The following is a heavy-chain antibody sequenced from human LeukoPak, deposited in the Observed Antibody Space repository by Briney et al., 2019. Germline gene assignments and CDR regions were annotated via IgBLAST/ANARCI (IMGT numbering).Heavy chain of an antibody. CDR2: IYPGETA. CDR3: AGYHQWFLNGR. CDR1: DGSFSNYS. D-gene: IGHD2-8*01. Sequence: PSETLSLTCAVSDGSFSNYSWSWFRQSPGEGLEWVAEIYPGETAKYNPSLWSRSTISAHPSKSQFSLRLRYVTAADTAVYYCAGYHQWFLNGRWGQGALVTVCS. V-gene: IGHV4-34*01. J-gene: IGHJ4*02.